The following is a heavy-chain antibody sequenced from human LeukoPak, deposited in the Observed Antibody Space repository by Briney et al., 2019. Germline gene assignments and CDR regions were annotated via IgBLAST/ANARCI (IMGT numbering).Heavy chain of an antibody. D-gene: IGHD3-10*01. CDR1: GGSFSGYY. V-gene: IGHV4-34*09. CDR2: INHSGST. Sequence: SETLSLTCAVYGGSFSGYYWSWIRQPPGKGLEWIGEINHSGSTNYNPSLKSRVTISVDTSKNQFSLKLSSVTAADTAVYYCARDLNGSGSYYKSWGQGTLVTVSS. J-gene: IGHJ4*02. CDR3: ARDLNGSGSYYKS.